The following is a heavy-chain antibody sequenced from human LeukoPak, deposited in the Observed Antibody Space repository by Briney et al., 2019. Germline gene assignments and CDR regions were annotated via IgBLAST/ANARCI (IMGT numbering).Heavy chain of an antibody. Sequence: ASVKVSCKASGYTFTGYYMHWVRQAPGQGLEWMGWISGYNGNTNYAQKFQGRVTMTTDTSTSTAYMEVRSLRSDDTAVYYCARSTHRDADAFDIWGQGTMVTVSS. CDR2: ISGYNGNT. CDR1: GYTFTGYY. CDR3: ARSTHRDADAFDI. J-gene: IGHJ3*02. V-gene: IGHV1-18*04. D-gene: IGHD2-2*01.